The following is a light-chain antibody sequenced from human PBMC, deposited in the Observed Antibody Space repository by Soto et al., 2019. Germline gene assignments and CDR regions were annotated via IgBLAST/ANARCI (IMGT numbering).Light chain of an antibody. CDR2: LGS. CDR1: QSLLHSNGYNY. V-gene: IGKV2-28*01. Sequence: DIVMTQSPLSLPVTPGEPASISCRSSQSLLHSNGYNYLDWYLQKPGQSPQLLIYLGSNRASGVPDRFSGSGSGTDFTLKISRVEAEDVGVYYCMQAIQNPHTFGGGTKVEIK. J-gene: IGKJ4*01. CDR3: MQAIQNPHT.